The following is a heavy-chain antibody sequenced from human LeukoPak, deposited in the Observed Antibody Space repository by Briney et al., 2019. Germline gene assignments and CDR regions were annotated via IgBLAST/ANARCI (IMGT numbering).Heavy chain of an antibody. J-gene: IGHJ5*02. CDR3: ARHMTTANNRFAP. CDR1: GYTFTGYY. V-gene: IGHV1-2*02. CDR2: SNPNSGGT. Sequence: ASVKVSCKASGYTFTGYYMHWGRQAPGQGLELMGWSNPNSGGTNYEKKFQGRVVMTRDASVSTAYLVLMRLRIDHTAVYYCARHMTTANNRFAPWGQGTLVTVSS. D-gene: IGHD4-17*01.